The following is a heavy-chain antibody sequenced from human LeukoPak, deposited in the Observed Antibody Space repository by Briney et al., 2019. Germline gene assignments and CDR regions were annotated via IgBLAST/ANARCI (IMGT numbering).Heavy chain of an antibody. D-gene: IGHD1-26*01. CDR3: TTKRVGAPAFDY. Sequence: GGSLRLSCAASGFTFSNAWMNWVRQAPGKGLEWVGRVKSKTDSGTIDYAAPVKGRFTISRNDSENTLYLQMNSLKIDDTAMYYCTTKRVGAPAFDYWGQGALVTVSS. V-gene: IGHV3-15*07. CDR2: VKSKTDSGTI. CDR1: GFTFSNAW. J-gene: IGHJ4*02.